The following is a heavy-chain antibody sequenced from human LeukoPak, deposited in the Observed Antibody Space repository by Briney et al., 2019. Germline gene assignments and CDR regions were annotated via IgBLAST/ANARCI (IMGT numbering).Heavy chain of an antibody. CDR1: VYTFTRYG. Sequence: ASVNVSRKASVYTFTRYGLSWVRQAPGQGLAWMGWISAYNGDANYVQRLQGRVTLTTDTSTTTAYMELRSLTSDDPAVYYCAREAYTTGADYWGQGTMVTVSS. D-gene: IGHD3-16*01. CDR2: ISAYNGDA. CDR3: AREAYTTGADY. V-gene: IGHV1-18*01. J-gene: IGHJ4*02.